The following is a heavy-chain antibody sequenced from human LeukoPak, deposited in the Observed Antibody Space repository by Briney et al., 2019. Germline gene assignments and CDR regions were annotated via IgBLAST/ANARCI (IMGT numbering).Heavy chain of an antibody. D-gene: IGHD5-18*01. CDR3: AREGDVDTAMVFDY. V-gene: IGHV3-48*01. CDR1: GFTFSSYS. CDR2: ITGSSSSI. Sequence: GGSLRLSCAASGFTFSSYSINWVRQAPGKGLEWVSFITGSSSSIFYADSVKGRFTISRDNSKNTLYLQMNSLRAEDTAVYYCAREGDVDTAMVFDYWGQGTLVTVSS. J-gene: IGHJ4*02.